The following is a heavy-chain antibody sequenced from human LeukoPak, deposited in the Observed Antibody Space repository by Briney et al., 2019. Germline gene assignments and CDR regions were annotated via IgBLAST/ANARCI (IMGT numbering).Heavy chain of an antibody. CDR2: IWYDGSNK. D-gene: IGHD1-26*01. CDR1: GFTFSSYG. CDR3: ARDGETIVGATTFCDY. V-gene: IGHV3-33*01. J-gene: IGHJ4*02. Sequence: GGSLRLSCAASGFTFSSYGMHWVRQAPGKGLEWVAVIWYDGSNKYYADSVKGRFTISRDNSKNTLYLQMNSLRAEDTAVYYCARDGETIVGATTFCDYWGQGTLVTVSS.